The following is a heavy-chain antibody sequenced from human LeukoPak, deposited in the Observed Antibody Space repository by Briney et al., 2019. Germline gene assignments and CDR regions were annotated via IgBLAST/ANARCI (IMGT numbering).Heavy chain of an antibody. CDR2: IYYSGST. CDR3: ARQVSVGAFFDY. D-gene: IGHD1-26*01. Sequence: PSETLSLTCTVSGGSISSYYWSWIRQPPGKGLEWTGYIYYSGSTNYNPSLKSRVTISVDTSKNQFSLKLSSVTAADTAVYYCARQVSVGAFFDYWGQGTLVTVSS. J-gene: IGHJ4*02. CDR1: GGSISSYY. V-gene: IGHV4-59*08.